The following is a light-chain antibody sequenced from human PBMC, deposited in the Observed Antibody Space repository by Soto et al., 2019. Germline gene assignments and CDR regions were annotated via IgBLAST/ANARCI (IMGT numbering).Light chain of an antibody. CDR2: TAS. J-gene: IGKJ3*01. CDR3: QQSHSTPFT. V-gene: IGKV1-39*01. Sequence: DIQMTQSPSSLSASVGDRVTITCRASQSISSHFNWYKQKPGKAPKLLSYTASRWKSGIPSGFSGGGSETDVTLTISSVQPEDFATYYCQQSHSTPFTFGPGTKVDIK. CDR1: QSISSH.